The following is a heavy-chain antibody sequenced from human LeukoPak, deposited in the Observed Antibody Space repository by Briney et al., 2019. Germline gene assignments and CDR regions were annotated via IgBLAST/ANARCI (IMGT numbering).Heavy chain of an antibody. D-gene: IGHD7-27*01. CDR1: GYTFTGSF. Sequence: ASVKVSCKASGYTFTGSFIHWVRQAPGQGLEWMGWIHPGRGDTNYAQKFQGRVSLTRDTSISTAYMELSRLTSDDTAVYYCARDHNWGPDYWGQGTLVSVSS. V-gene: IGHV1-2*02. CDR3: ARDHNWGPDY. CDR2: IHPGRGDT. J-gene: IGHJ4*02.